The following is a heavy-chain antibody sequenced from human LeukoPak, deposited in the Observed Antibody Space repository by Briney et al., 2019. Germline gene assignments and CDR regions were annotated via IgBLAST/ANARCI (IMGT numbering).Heavy chain of an antibody. J-gene: IGHJ4*02. CDR2: NSWNSGSI. V-gene: IGHV3-9*01. CDR1: GFTFDGYA. CDR3: AKDMGPSWLAPDY. D-gene: IGHD6-19*01. Sequence: TGGSLRLSCAASGFTFDGYAMHWVRQAPGKGLEWVSGNSWNSGSIGYADSVKGRFTISRDNAKNSLYLQMNSLRAEDTALYYCAKDMGPSWLAPDYWGQGTLVTVSS.